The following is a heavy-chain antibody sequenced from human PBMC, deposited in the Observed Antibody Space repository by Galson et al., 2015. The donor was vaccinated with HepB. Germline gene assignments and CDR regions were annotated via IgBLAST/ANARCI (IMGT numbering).Heavy chain of an antibody. D-gene: IGHD2-2*01. CDR1: GFTFSRHG. CDR3: AREDPPVAVALLDY. CDR2: IWYDGSNQ. V-gene: IGHV3-33*01. J-gene: IGHJ4*02. Sequence: SLRLSCAASGFTFSRHGMHWVRQAPGKGLEWVALIWYDGSNQYYGDSVKGRFTISRDNAKNTLYLQMNSLRVEDTAVYYCAREDPPVAVALLDYWGQGTLVAVSS.